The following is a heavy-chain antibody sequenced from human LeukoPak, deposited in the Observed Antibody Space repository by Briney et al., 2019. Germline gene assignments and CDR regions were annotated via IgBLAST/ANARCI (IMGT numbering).Heavy chain of an antibody. D-gene: IGHD6-19*01. CDR2: ISAYNGNT. CDR3: ARDNSRDKQWLVQNWFDP. Sequence: ASVKVSCKASGYTFTGYYMHWVRQAPGQGLEWMGWISAYNGNTNYAQRLQGRVTMTTDTSTSTAYMELRSLRSDDTAVYYCARDNSRDKQWLVQNWFDPWGQGTLVTVSS. J-gene: IGHJ5*02. CDR1: GYTFTGYY. V-gene: IGHV1-18*04.